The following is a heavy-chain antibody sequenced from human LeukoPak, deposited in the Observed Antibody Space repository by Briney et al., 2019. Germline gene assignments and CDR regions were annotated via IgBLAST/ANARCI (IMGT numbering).Heavy chain of an antibody. J-gene: IGHJ6*03. CDR1: GGSFSGYY. V-gene: IGHV4-34*01. CDR2: INHSGST. CDR3: SRMVRGVIITPSYYYMDV. D-gene: IGHD3-10*01. Sequence: SETLSLTCAVYGGSFSGYYWSWIRQPPGKGLEWIGEINHSGSTNYNPSLKSRVTISVDTSKNQFSLKLSSVTAADTAVYYRSRMVRGVIITPSYYYMDVWGKGTTVTISS.